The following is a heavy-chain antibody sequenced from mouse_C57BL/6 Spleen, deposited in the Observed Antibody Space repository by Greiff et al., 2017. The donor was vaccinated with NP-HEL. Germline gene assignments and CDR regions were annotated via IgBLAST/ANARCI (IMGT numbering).Heavy chain of an antibody. V-gene: IGHV1-52*01. CDR1: GYTFTSYW. Sequence: QVQLQQPGAELVRPGSSVKLSCKASGYTFTSYWMHWVKQRPIQGLEWIGNIDPSDSETHYNQKFKDKATLTVDKSSSTAYMQLSSLTSEDSAVYYCARDYYDYYAMDYWGQGTSVTVSS. J-gene: IGHJ4*01. D-gene: IGHD2-1*01. CDR2: IDPSDSET. CDR3: ARDYYDYYAMDY.